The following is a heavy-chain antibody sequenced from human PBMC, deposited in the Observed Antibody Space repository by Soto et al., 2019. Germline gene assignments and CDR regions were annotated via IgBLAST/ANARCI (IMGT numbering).Heavy chain of an antibody. CDR1: GYTFTSYA. J-gene: IGHJ1*01. CDR2: INAGNGNT. CDR3: AREARGYCSGCSCGDFQH. V-gene: IGHV1-3*01. Sequence: ASVKVSCKASGYTFTSYAMHWVRQAPGQRLEWMGWINAGNGNTKYSQKFQGRVTITRDTSASTAYMELSSLRSEDTAVYYCAREARGYCSGCSCGDFQHWGQGTLVTVSS. D-gene: IGHD2-15*01.